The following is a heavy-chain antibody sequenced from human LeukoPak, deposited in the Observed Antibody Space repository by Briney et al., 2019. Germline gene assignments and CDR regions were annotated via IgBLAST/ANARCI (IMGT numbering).Heavy chain of an antibody. J-gene: IGHJ6*02. V-gene: IGHV1-3*01. Sequence: ASVKVSCKGSGYTFTNYAVHWVRQAPGQRLEWLGWINPGNGDTKYSQNFQGRVTVTSDTSAATAYVELNSLTSEDTAVYYCARERWHCRVNCYSVYYYALDVWGQGTTVTVSS. CDR1: GYTFTNYA. D-gene: IGHD2-15*01. CDR3: ARERWHCRVNCYSVYYYALDV. CDR2: INPGNGDT.